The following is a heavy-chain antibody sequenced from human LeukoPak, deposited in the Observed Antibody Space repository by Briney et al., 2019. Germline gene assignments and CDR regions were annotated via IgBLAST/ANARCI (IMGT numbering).Heavy chain of an antibody. Sequence: GGSLRLSCAASGFTFSSYAMSWVRQAPGKGLEWVSGISGSGGRTYYADSVKGRFTTSRDNSKNTLYLQMNSLRAEDTALYYCAKDIHSSSSEHDYWGQGTLVTVSS. CDR3: AKDIHSSSSEHDY. V-gene: IGHV3-23*01. CDR1: GFTFSSYA. D-gene: IGHD6-6*01. J-gene: IGHJ4*02. CDR2: ISGSGGRT.